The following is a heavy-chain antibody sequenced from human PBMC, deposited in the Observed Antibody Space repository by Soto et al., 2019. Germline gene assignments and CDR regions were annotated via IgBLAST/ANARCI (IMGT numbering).Heavy chain of an antibody. CDR3: ARVGRDGYNYYYFDY. CDR2: IIPIFGTA. D-gene: IGHD5-12*01. Sequence: QVQLVQSGAEVKKPGSSVKVSCKASGGTFSSYAISWVRQAPGQGLEWMGGIIPIFGTANYAQKFQGRVTITADESTRTAYMGLSSLRSEDTAVYYCARVGRDGYNYYYFDYWGQGTLVTVSS. J-gene: IGHJ4*02. CDR1: GGTFSSYA. V-gene: IGHV1-69*12.